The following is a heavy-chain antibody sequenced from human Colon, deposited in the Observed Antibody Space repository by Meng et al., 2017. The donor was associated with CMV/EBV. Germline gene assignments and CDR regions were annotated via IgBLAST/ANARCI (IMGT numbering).Heavy chain of an antibody. V-gene: IGHV1-2*02. J-gene: IGHJ6*02. D-gene: IGHD2-21*01. CDR2: INPNSGGT. CDR1: GYTFTGYY. Sequence: ASVKVSCKASGYTFTGYYMHWVRQAPGQGLEWMGWINPNSGGTNYAQKFQGRVTMTSDTSISTAYMELSRLRSDDTAVYYCARVFVDYYYYYGMDVWGQGTTVTVSS. CDR3: ARVFVDYYYYYGMDV.